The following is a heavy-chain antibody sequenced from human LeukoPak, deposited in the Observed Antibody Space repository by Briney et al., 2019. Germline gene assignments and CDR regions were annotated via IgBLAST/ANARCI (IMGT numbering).Heavy chain of an antibody. CDR1: GFTFSSYS. CDR2: ISSSSSTI. J-gene: IGHJ4*02. V-gene: IGHV3-48*01. Sequence: GGSLRLSCAASGFTFSSYSMNWVRQAPGKGLEWVSYISSSSSTIYYADSVKGRFTISRDNAKNSLYLQMNSLRAEDTAVYYCARDRYYYDSSGPNFDYWGQGTLVTVSS. CDR3: ARDRYYYDSSGPNFDY. D-gene: IGHD3-22*01.